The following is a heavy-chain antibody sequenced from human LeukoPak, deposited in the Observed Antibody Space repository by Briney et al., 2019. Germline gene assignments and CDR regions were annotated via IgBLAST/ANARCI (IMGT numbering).Heavy chain of an antibody. CDR3: ASRFGSDSDY. Sequence: GESLKISCKGSGYTFTNYWIAWVRQMPGKGLEWMGIIYPGDSDTRYTPSFQGQVTISADKSISTAYLQWSSLKASDTAMYYCASRFGSDSDYWGQGTLVTVSS. V-gene: IGHV5-51*01. CDR1: GYTFTNYW. D-gene: IGHD3-16*01. J-gene: IGHJ4*02. CDR2: IYPGDSDT.